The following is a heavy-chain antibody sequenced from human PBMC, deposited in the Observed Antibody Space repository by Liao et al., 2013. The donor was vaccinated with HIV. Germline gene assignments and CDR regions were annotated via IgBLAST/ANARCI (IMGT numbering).Heavy chain of an antibody. D-gene: IGHD3-3*01. Sequence: QVRLQESGPGLVKPSQTLSLTCTVSGDLIRRDNYYWTWIRQPAGKGLEWIGHIYTGMSTTGTTNYNPSLKSRVSISVDTSKKQFSLKLSSVTAADTAVFYCARGRAYYDFWDLNRGFDYWGQGTLVTVSS. CDR3: ARGRAYYDFWDLNRGFDY. CDR2: IYTGMSTTGTT. V-gene: IGHV4-61*02. J-gene: IGHJ4*02. CDR1: GDLIRRDNYY.